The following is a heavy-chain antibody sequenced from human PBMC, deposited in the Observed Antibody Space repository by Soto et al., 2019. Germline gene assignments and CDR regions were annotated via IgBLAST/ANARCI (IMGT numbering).Heavy chain of an antibody. CDR3: ATGRSGIADRQYSSSLKPPKYYFEC. V-gene: IGHV4-34*01. D-gene: IGHD6-6*01. CDR1: GGSFICYY. Sequence: LSLTFAVYGGSFICYYWSWIRQPPGKGLVLIGEINHSGSTNYNPSLNSRVTISVDTSKNQFYLKLSSLTAADTSVYYCATGRSGIADRQYSSSLKPPKYYFECWGKGSLVTASS. J-gene: IGHJ4*02. CDR2: INHSGST.